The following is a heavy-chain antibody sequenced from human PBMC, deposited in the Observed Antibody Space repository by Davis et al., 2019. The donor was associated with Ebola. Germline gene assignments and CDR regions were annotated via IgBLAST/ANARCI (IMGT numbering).Heavy chain of an antibody. CDR1: GFTFSSYS. J-gene: IGHJ5*02. D-gene: IGHD1-26*01. Sequence: GESLKISCAASGFTFSSYSMNWVRQAPGKGLEWVSSISSSSSYIYYADSVKGRFTISRDNAKNSLYLQMNSLRDEDTAVYYCARDPGSPLGWFDPWGQGTLVTVPS. CDR3: ARDPGSPLGWFDP. CDR2: ISSSSSYI. V-gene: IGHV3-21*01.